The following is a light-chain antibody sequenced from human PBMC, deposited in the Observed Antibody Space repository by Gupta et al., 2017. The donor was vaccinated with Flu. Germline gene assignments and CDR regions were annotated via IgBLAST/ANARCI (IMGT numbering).Light chain of an antibody. CDR1: SSNIGSNT. J-gene: IGLJ1*01. CDR2: SNN. Sequence: QSVLTPPPSASGTPGHRVTISCSGSSSNIGSNTVNWYQQLPGTAPKLLIYSNNKRPSGVPDRFSGSKSGASASLAISGLQSEEEADYYCAAWDDSLNGFYVFGTGTKVTVL. CDR3: AAWDDSLNGFYV. V-gene: IGLV1-44*01.